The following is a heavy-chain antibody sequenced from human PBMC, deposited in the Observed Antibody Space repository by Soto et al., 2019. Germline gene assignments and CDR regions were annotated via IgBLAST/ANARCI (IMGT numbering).Heavy chain of an antibody. CDR3: ARSYRRGGYSGYHPLDY. V-gene: IGHV1-8*01. CDR1: GYTFTSYD. D-gene: IGHD5-12*01. Sequence: QVQLVQSGAEVKKPGASVKVSCKASGYTFTSYDINWVRQATGQGLEWMGWMNPNSGNTGYAQKFQGRVTMTRNTSISTAYMELSSLRYEDTAVYYCARSYRRGGYSGYHPLDYWGQGTLVTVSS. J-gene: IGHJ4*02. CDR2: MNPNSGNT.